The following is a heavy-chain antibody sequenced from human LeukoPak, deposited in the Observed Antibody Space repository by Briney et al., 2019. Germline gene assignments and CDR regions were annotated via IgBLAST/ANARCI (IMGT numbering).Heavy chain of an antibody. CDR1: GGSFGGYY. V-gene: IGHV4-34*01. J-gene: IGHJ3*02. D-gene: IGHD3-10*02. Sequence: PSETLSLTCAVYGGSFGGYYWSWIRQPPGKGLEWIGEMDHSGSTNYNPSLKSRVTVSVDTSKSQFSLKLTSVTAADTAVYYCARVVRGSPSYERDAFDIWGQGTMVTVSS. CDR2: MDHSGST. CDR3: ARVVRGSPSYERDAFDI.